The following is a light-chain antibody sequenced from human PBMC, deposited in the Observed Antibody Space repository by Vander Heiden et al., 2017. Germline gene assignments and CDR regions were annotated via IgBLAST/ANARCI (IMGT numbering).Light chain of an antibody. CDR2: DDS. Sequence: SYVPTQPPSVSVAPGQTARVTCGGNKIGSKSVHWYQQKPGQAPVLVVCDDSDRPSGIPERFSGANSGNSATLTISRVEAGDEADYYCQVWDTSSDSGVFGGGTKLTVL. V-gene: IGLV3-21*02. J-gene: IGLJ3*02. CDR3: QVWDTSSDSGV. CDR1: KIGSKS.